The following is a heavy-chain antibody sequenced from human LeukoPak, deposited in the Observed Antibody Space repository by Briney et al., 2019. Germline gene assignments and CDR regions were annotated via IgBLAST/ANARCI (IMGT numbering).Heavy chain of an antibody. Sequence: SETLSLTCTVSGGSISSYYWSWIRQPPGKGLEWIGYIYYSGSTNYNPSLKSRVTISVDTSKNQFSLKLSSVTAADTAVYYCARGRSSGWYPVGYWGQGTLVTVSS. CDR2: IYYSGST. V-gene: IGHV4-59*01. D-gene: IGHD6-19*01. J-gene: IGHJ4*02. CDR3: ARGRSSGWYPVGY. CDR1: GGSISSYY.